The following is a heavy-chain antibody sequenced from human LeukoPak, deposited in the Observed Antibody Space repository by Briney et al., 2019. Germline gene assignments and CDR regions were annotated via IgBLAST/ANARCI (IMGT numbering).Heavy chain of an antibody. CDR1: GFTFSSYS. CDR2: ITSSSSYI. D-gene: IGHD2-2*01. CDR3: AREPGGSVPAAMLYYYYYMDV. Sequence: GGSLRLSCAASGFTFSSYSMNWVRQAPGKGLEWVSSITSSSSYIYYADSVKGRFTISRDNAKNSLYLQMNSLRAEDTAVYYCAREPGGSVPAAMLYYYYYMDVWGKGTTVTVSS. V-gene: IGHV3-21*01. J-gene: IGHJ6*03.